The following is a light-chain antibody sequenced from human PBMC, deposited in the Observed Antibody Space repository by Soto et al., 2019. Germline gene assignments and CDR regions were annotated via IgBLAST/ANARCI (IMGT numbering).Light chain of an antibody. V-gene: IGLV2-8*01. J-gene: IGLJ2*01. CDR3: GSYAGSSNWV. CDR2: GVS. CDR1: SSDVGGFNY. Sequence: QSALTQPPSASGSPGQSVTISCTGTSSDVGGFNYVSWYQLHPGKAPKVLIDGVSKRPSGVPDRFSGSKSGNTASLTVSGLQPEDEADYYCGSYAGSSNWVFVGGTKLTVL.